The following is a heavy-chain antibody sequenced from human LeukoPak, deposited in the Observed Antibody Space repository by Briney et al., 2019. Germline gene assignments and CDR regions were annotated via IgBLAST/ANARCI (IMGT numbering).Heavy chain of an antibody. J-gene: IGHJ4*02. CDR2: IFYSGST. CDR3: ARGGATFYYGSGSYPRY. Sequence: LQTLSLTCTVSGGSFTSGDYYWSWIRQPPGKGLEWIGYIFYSGSTYYNPSLKSRLTMSVDTSKNQFSLKLSSVTAADTAVYFCARGGATFYYGSGSYPRYWGQGTLVTVSS. V-gene: IGHV4-30-4*01. D-gene: IGHD3-10*01. CDR1: GGSFTSGDYY.